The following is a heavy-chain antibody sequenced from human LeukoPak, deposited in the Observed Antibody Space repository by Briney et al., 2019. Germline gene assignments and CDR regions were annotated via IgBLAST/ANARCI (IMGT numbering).Heavy chain of an antibody. D-gene: IGHD5-24*01. Sequence: WASVKVSCKASGGTFSSDAISWVRQAPGQGLEWMGRIIPIFGIAIYAQRFQGRVTITADKSTSTAYMELSSLRSEDTAVYYCAREIDGYNIYFDYWGQGTLVTVSS. CDR2: IIPIFGIA. J-gene: IGHJ4*02. CDR1: GGTFSSDA. V-gene: IGHV1-69*04. CDR3: AREIDGYNIYFDY.